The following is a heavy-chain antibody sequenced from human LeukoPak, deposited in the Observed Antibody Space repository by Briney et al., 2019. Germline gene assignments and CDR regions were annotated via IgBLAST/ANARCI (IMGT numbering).Heavy chain of an antibody. Sequence: GGSLRLSCAASGFTFTNYAMHWVRQAPGKGLKWVAIISHDGHNKYYADSMKGRFTISRDNSKNALYLQMNILGADDTALYYCAKDRRYDSSGFDYWGQGTLVTVSS. D-gene: IGHD3-22*01. V-gene: IGHV3-30-3*01. CDR1: GFTFTNYA. J-gene: IGHJ4*02. CDR3: AKDRRYDSSGFDY. CDR2: ISHDGHNK.